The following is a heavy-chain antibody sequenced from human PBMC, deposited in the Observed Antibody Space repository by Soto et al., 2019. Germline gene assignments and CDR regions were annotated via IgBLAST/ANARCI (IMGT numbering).Heavy chain of an antibody. CDR1: GFTVSSSY. V-gene: IGHV3-53*01. Sequence: LRLSCAASGFTVSSSYMNWVRQAPGKGLEWVSVIYSAGSTYYADSVKGRFTISRDNSKNTLYLQMNSLRAEDTAVYYCAKNPGYYYDSTGYHFDYWGQGTLVTVSA. J-gene: IGHJ4*02. D-gene: IGHD3-22*01. CDR3: AKNPGYYYDSTGYHFDY. CDR2: IYSAGST.